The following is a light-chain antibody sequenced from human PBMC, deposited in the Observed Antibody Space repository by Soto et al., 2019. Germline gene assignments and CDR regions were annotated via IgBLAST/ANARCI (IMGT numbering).Light chain of an antibody. CDR2: GAS. CDR3: KQLRYPFT. V-gene: IGKV3-15*01. Sequence: EIVMTQSPATLSVSPVKRATLSCRASQSVSSNLAWYQQKPGQAPRLLIYGASTRSTGIPARCSGSGSGTEFTLTISSLQSEDFPVYYCKQLRYPFTFGHRTKVDIQ. CDR1: QSVSSN. J-gene: IGKJ3*01.